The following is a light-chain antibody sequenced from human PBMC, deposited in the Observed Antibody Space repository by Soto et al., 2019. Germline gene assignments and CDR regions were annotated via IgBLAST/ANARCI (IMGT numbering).Light chain of an antibody. CDR2: GAS. Sequence: EIVMTQSPATLSVSPGEGATLSCRASQSLSNNLAWYQQKPGQTPRLLIYGASTRAAGIPARFSGSGSGTEFTLTISSLESEDFAVSYCQQYIHWPPITFGQGTRLDIK. CDR3: QQYIHWPPIT. J-gene: IGKJ5*01. CDR1: QSLSNN. V-gene: IGKV3-15*01.